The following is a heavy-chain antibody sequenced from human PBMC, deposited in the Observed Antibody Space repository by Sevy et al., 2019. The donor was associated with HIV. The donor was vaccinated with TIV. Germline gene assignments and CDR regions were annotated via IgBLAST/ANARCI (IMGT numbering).Heavy chain of an antibody. Sequence: GGSLRLSCAASGFTFSTYAMNWVRQAPGKGPEWVSSISGGGGTTLYSDSVRGRFTTSRDNSRNTVFLQMKSLRADDSALYYCAKLRTYNTIVTEAFDVWGQGTMVTVSS. CDR1: GFTFSTYA. D-gene: IGHD2-21*01. V-gene: IGHV3-23*01. CDR3: AKLRTYNTIVTEAFDV. CDR2: ISGGGGTT. J-gene: IGHJ3*01.